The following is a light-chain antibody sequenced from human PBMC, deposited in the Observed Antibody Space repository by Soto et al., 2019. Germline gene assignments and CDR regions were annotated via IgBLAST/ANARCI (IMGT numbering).Light chain of an antibody. CDR2: AAS. CDR1: QSISNY. CDR3: QQSYSTPPYT. V-gene: IGKV1-39*01. J-gene: IGKJ2*01. Sequence: DIQMTQSPSSLSASVGDRVTITCRASQSISNYLNWYQQKPGKAPKLLIYAASNLQSGVPSRFSGSGSGTDFTLTISSLQPEDFATYYCQQSYSTPPYTFGQGTKLEIK.